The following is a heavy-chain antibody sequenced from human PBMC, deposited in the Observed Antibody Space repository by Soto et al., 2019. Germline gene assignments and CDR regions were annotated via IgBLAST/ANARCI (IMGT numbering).Heavy chain of an antibody. J-gene: IGHJ6*02. CDR1: GGTFSSYA. V-gene: IGHV1-69*13. D-gene: IGHD3-3*01. CDR2: IIPIFGTA. CDR3: ARDRRYYDFWSGYPISPYYYYGMDV. Sequence: SVKVSCKASGGTFSSYAISWVRQAPGQGLEWMGGIIPIFGTANYAQKFQGRVTITADESTSTAYMELSSLRSEDTAVYYCARDRRYYDFWSGYPISPYYYYGMDVWGQGTTVTVSS.